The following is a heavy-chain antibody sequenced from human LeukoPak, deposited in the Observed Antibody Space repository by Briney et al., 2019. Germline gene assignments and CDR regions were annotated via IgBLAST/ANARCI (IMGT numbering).Heavy chain of an antibody. CDR3: ARGFTFGFWSGYLQTPYFDY. CDR1: GFTFSSYW. V-gene: IGHV4-34*01. J-gene: IGHJ4*02. D-gene: IGHD3-3*01. Sequence: GSLRLSCAASGFTFSSYWMSWIRQPPGKGLEWIGEINHSGSTNYNPSLKSRVTISVDTSKNQFSLKLSSVTAADTAVYYCARGFTFGFWSGYLQTPYFDYWGQGTLVTVSS. CDR2: INHSGST.